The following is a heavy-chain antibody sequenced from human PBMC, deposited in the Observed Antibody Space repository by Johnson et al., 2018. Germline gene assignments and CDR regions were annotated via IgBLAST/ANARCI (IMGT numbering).Heavy chain of an antibody. J-gene: IGHJ1*01. D-gene: IGHD3-9*01. CDR2: ISWNGGTI. Sequence: VQLVQSGGGLVQPGRSLRLSCAASGFTFEDYAMHWVRQAPGKGLEWVSGISWNGGTIGYADSVKGRFTISRDNAKNKLYLQMNSLRAEDTAVYNCAKDGRLLRYFDWAFIFQHWGQGTLVTVSS. CDR1: GFTFEDYA. V-gene: IGHV3-9*01. CDR3: AKDGRLLRYFDWAFIFQH.